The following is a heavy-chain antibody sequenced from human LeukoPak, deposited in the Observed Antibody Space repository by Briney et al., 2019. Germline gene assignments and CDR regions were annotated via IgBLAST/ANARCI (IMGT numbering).Heavy chain of an antibody. J-gene: IGHJ5*02. V-gene: IGHV1-8*01. Sequence: ASVKVSCKASGYTFTSSDSNWMRQATGQGLEWMGWMNPDSGNTGYAQKFQGRVTMTRNTSISTAYVGLSSLRSEDTAVYYCARGPYCRSMSCPYWSDPWGQGTLVTVSS. CDR1: GYTFTSSD. D-gene: IGHD2-2*01. CDR3: ARGPYCRSMSCPYWSDP. CDR2: MNPDSGNT.